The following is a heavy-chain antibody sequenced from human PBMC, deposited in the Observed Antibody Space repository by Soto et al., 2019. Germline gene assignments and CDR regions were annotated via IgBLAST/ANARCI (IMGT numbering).Heavy chain of an antibody. V-gene: IGHV3-30*18. CDR3: AKDPSYYDSD. D-gene: IGHD3-10*01. Sequence: PGGSLRLSCATSGFTFRSYGMHWVRQAPGKGLEWVAVVSYDGSNKYYSDSVRGRFTISRDNSKNTLYLQMNSLRAEDTSVYYCAKDPSYYDSDWGQGTLVTVSS. CDR2: VSYDGSNK. J-gene: IGHJ4*02. CDR1: GFTFRSYG.